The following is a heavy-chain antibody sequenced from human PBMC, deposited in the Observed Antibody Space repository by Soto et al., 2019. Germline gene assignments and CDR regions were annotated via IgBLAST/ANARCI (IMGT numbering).Heavy chain of an antibody. CDR3: ARWQGAEYQLHYDY. D-gene: IGHD2-2*01. Sequence: SETLSLTCTVSGGPIYSSSYSWGWIRQPPGKGLEWIGSIYYSGSTYYKPSLKSRVTISVDTSKSQFSLKLSSVTAADTAVYYCARWQGAEYQLHYDYWGQGTLVTVSS. CDR2: IYYSGST. V-gene: IGHV4-39*01. CDR1: GGPIYSSSYS. J-gene: IGHJ4*02.